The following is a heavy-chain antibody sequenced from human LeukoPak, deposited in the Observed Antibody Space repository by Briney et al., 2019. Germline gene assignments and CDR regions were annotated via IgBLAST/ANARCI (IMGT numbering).Heavy chain of an antibody. CDR3: ARAYGTSWYYFDY. CDR1: GYTFSNYG. Sequence: GASVKVSCKASGYTFSNYGIHWVRQAPGHGLEWMGWISGINTNTNYAQKVQGRVTMTADTSTATAYMELRSLRSDDTAVYYCARAYGTSWYYFDYWGQGTLVTVSS. CDR2: ISGINTNT. D-gene: IGHD6-13*01. J-gene: IGHJ4*02. V-gene: IGHV1-18*01.